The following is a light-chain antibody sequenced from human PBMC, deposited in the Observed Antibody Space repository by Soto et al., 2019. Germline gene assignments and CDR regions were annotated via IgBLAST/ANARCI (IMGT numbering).Light chain of an antibody. CDR1: SSNIGSNS. J-gene: IGLJ1*01. CDR2: SNN. Sequence: QSVLTQPPSASGTPGQRVTISCSGSSSNIGSNSVSWYQQVPSTAPKLLIYSNNQRPSGVPDRSSGSKSGTSGSLAISGLQPGDAADYYCAAWADSMNGYVFGTGTKVTVL. CDR3: AAWADSMNGYV. V-gene: IGLV1-44*01.